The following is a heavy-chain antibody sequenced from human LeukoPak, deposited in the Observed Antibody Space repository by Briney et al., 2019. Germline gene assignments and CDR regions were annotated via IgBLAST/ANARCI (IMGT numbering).Heavy chain of an antibody. CDR2: INHSGST. V-gene: IGHV4-34*01. D-gene: IGHD6-19*01. Sequence: PSETLSLTCAVYGGSFSGYYWSWIRQPPGKGLEWIGEINHSGSTNYNPSLKSRVTISVDTSKNQFSLKLSSVTAADTAVYYCARDTRATAVAGFDYWGQGTLVTVSS. J-gene: IGHJ4*02. CDR1: GGSFSGYY. CDR3: ARDTRATAVAGFDY.